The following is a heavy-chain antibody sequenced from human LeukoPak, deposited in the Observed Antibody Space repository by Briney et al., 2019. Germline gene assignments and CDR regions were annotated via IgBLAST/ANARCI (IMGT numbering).Heavy chain of an antibody. CDR3: ARINPSFSIAALDY. V-gene: IGHV3-30-3*01. CDR1: GFTFSSYA. Sequence: GRSLRLSCAASGFTFSSYAMHWVRQAPGKGLEWVAVISYDGSNKYYADSVKGRFTISRDNSKNTLYLQMNSLRAEDTAVYYCARINPSFSIAALDYWGQGTLVTVSS. D-gene: IGHD6-6*01. CDR2: ISYDGSNK. J-gene: IGHJ4*02.